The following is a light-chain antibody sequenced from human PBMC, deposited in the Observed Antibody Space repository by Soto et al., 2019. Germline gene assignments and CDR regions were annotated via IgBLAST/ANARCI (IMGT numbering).Light chain of an antibody. J-gene: IGKJ1*01. CDR1: QSPLYRYGNTY. Sequence: DVVMTQSPLSLPVTLGQPASISCRSSQSPLYRYGNTYLSWFRQRPGQFPRRLIYKVSNRHSGETDSLSGSGSCTDLTLKISMVVSEDVSLSYCRQGPYWPCTFDQGTPVQI. CDR2: KVS. CDR3: RQGPYWPCT. V-gene: IGKV2-30*01.